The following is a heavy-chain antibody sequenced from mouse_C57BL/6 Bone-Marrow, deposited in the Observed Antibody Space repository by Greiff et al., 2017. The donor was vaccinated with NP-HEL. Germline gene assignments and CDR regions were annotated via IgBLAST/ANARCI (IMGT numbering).Heavy chain of an antibody. V-gene: IGHV1-5*01. CDR2: IYPGNSDT. D-gene: IGHD2-1*01. Sequence: VQLQQSGTVPARPGASVKMSCKTSGYTFTSYWMHWVKQRPGQGLEWIGAIYPGNSDTSYNQKFNGKAKLTAVTSASTAYIELSSLTNEDSAVYYCTYGNYYYAMDYWGQGTSVTVSS. CDR3: TYGNYYYAMDY. J-gene: IGHJ4*01. CDR1: GYTFTSYW.